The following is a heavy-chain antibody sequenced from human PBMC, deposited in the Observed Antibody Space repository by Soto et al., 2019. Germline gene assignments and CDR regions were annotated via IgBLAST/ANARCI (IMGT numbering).Heavy chain of an antibody. D-gene: IGHD3-3*01. J-gene: IGHJ6*04. V-gene: IGHV4-34*01. Sequence: QVPVPQGGARLLKALGNPSLNRAVHCGSLRGYLWSWNPQAPRKGAEGIGEINHSGSTNYNPSLKSRVTISVDTSKNQFSLKLSSVTAADTAVYYCARAHYDFWSGYYYGALDVWGKGTTVTVSS. CDR3: ARAHYDFWSGYYYGALDV. CDR1: CGSLRGYL. CDR2: INHSGST.